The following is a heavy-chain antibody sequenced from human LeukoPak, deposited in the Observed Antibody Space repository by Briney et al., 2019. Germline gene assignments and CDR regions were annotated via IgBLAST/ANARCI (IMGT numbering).Heavy chain of an antibody. CDR1: GYTFTSYG. V-gene: IGHV1-18*01. Sequence: ASVKVSCKASGYTFTSYGISWVRQAPGQGLEWMGWISAYNGNTNYAQKLQGRVTMTTDTSTSTAYMELRSLRSDDTAVYYCARGVRQWIQLWYPYPGDAFDIWGQGTMVTVSS. D-gene: IGHD5-18*01. CDR2: ISAYNGNT. CDR3: ARGVRQWIQLWYPYPGDAFDI. J-gene: IGHJ3*02.